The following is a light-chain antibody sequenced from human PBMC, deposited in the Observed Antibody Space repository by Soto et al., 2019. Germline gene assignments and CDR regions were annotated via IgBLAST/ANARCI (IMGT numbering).Light chain of an antibody. CDR1: QGISSA. CDR2: DVF. V-gene: IGKV1-13*02. Sequence: AIQVTQSPSSPSASVGDTVTITCRASQGISSAFAWYQQKPGKVPRLLIYDVFNLQSGVPSRFSGSGSGTDFTLTISRLQPEDFATYYCPQLETYPLTFGQGTRLDIK. CDR3: PQLETYPLT. J-gene: IGKJ5*01.